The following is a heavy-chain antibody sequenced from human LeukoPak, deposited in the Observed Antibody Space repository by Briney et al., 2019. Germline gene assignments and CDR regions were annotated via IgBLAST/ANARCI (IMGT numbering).Heavy chain of an antibody. CDR1: GFTFSSYW. V-gene: IGHV3-7*01. J-gene: IGHJ4*02. D-gene: IGHD3-22*01. Sequence: PGGSPRLSCAASGFTFSSYWMSWVRQAPGKGLEWVANIKQDGSEKYYVDSVKGRFTISRDNAKNSLYLQMNSLRAEDTAVYYCARPYYYDSSGYDYWGQGTLVTVSS. CDR2: IKQDGSEK. CDR3: ARPYYYDSSGYDY.